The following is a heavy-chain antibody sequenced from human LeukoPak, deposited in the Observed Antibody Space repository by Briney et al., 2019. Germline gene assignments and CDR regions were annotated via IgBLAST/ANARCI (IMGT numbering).Heavy chain of an antibody. CDR3: ARVCHWDIDNTRGDPVDY. Sequence: GASVKVSCKSSGYTFTNYGITWVRQAPGQGLEWMGWISPYNGNTDYAQKFQGRVTMTTDTSTSTAYMEVRSLRSDDTAMYCCARVCHWDIDNTRGDPVDYWGQGTLVTVSS. D-gene: IGHD2-15*01. CDR2: ISPYNGNT. CDR1: GYTFTNYG. V-gene: IGHV1-18*01. J-gene: IGHJ4*02.